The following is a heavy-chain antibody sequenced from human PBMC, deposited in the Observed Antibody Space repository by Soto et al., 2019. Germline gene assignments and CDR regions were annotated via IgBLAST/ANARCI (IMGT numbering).Heavy chain of an antibody. CDR1: GGSISSGGYS. CDR2: IYHSAST. CDR3: ARTTNYYFDD. V-gene: IGHV4-30-2*05. J-gene: IGHJ4*02. D-gene: IGHD7-27*01. Sequence: SETLSLTCAVSGGSISSGGYSWSWIRQPPGKGLELIGYIYHSASTYYNPSLKSRVTISVDTSKNQFSLKLSSVTAADTAVYYCARTTNYYFDDWGQGTLVTVSS.